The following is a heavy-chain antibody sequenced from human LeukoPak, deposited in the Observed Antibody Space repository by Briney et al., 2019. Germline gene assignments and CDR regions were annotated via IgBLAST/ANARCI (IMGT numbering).Heavy chain of an antibody. D-gene: IGHD3-22*01. V-gene: IGHV4-34*01. J-gene: IGHJ5*02. Sequence: SETLSLTCAVYGGSFSGYYWSWIRQPPGKGLEWIGEINHSGSTNYNPSLKSRVTISVDTSKNQFSLKLSSVTAADTAVYYCARGASGHYRQDWFDPWGQGTLVTVSS. CDR2: INHSGST. CDR3: ARGASGHYRQDWFDP. CDR1: GGSFSGYY.